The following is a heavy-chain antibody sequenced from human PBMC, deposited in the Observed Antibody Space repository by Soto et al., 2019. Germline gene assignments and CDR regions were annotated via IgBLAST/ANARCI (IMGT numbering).Heavy chain of an antibody. V-gene: IGHV1-18*01. D-gene: IGHD6-19*01. J-gene: IGHJ3*02. CDR2: ISAYNGNT. Sequence: QVQLVQSGAEVKKPGASVKVSCKASGYTFTSYGISWVRQAPGQGLEWMGWISAYNGNTNYAQKLQGRVTMTTDTSTSTAYMELRSLRSDDTAVYYCARDLPFIAVAGTRAFDIWGRGTMVTVSS. CDR1: GYTFTSYG. CDR3: ARDLPFIAVAGTRAFDI.